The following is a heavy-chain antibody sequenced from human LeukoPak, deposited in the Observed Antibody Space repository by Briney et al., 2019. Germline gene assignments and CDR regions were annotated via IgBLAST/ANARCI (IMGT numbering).Heavy chain of an antibody. J-gene: IGHJ4*02. V-gene: IGHV3-30*18. CDR2: ISYDGSNK. CDR1: GFTFSSYG. CDR3: ANVSPPFDY. Sequence: GGSLRLSCAASGFTFSSYGMHWVRQAPGKGLEWVAVISYDGSNKYYADSVKGRFTISRDNSKNTLYLQMSSLRAEDTAVYYCANVSPPFDYWGQGTLVTVSS. D-gene: IGHD5/OR15-5a*01.